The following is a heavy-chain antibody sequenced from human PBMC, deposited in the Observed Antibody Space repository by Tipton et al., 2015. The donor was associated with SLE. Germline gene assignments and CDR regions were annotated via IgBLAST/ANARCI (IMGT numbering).Heavy chain of an antibody. CDR1: GGSISSYY. CDR3: AKGRYFDSTGFRSEHWFYGMDV. CDR2: IYYTGRT. Sequence: TLSLTCTVSGGSISSYYWSWIRQPPGKGLEWIGNIYYTGRTNYNPSLKSRLTMSIDTSRKQFSLRLSSVTAADTAVYYCAKGRYFDSTGFRSEHWFYGMDVWGQGTTVTVSS. D-gene: IGHD3-22*01. V-gene: IGHV4-59*01. J-gene: IGHJ6*02.